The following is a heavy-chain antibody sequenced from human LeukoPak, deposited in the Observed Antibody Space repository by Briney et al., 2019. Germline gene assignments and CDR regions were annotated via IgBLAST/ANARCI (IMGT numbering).Heavy chain of an antibody. CDR2: ISSSGSTI. Sequence: PGGSLRLSCAASGFTFSSYEMNWVRQAPGKGLEWVSYISSSGSTIYYADSVKGRFTISRDNAKNSLYLQMNSLRAEDTAVYFCARASGYTYGYEIDYWGQGTLVTVSS. CDR3: ARASGYTYGYEIDY. D-gene: IGHD5-18*01. CDR1: GFTFSSYE. V-gene: IGHV3-48*03. J-gene: IGHJ4*02.